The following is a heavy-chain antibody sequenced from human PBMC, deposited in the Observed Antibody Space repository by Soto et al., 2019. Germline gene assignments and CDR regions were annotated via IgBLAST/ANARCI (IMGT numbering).Heavy chain of an antibody. J-gene: IGHJ4*02. CDR2: IYSGGST. Sequence: GGSLRLSCAASGFTVSSNYMSWVRQAPGKGLEWVSVIYSGGSTYYADSVKGRFTISRDNSKNTLYLQMDSLRAEDTAVYYCAISPASNYDLLTRPHDWGQGTLVTVSS. D-gene: IGHD3-9*01. CDR1: GFTVSSNY. V-gene: IGHV3-66*01. CDR3: AISPASNYDLLTRPHD.